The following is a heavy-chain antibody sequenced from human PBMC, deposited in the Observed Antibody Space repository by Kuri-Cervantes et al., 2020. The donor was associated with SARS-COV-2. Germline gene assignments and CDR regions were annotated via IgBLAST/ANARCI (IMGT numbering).Heavy chain of an antibody. CDR2: IYYSGST. V-gene: IGHV4-39*07. CDR3: ARRAAAGTILLDY. D-gene: IGHD6-13*01. J-gene: IGHJ4*02. Sequence: SETLSLTCTVSGGSISSSSYYWGWIRQPPGKGLEWIGSIYYSGSTYYNPSLKSRVTISVDTSKNQFSLKLSSVTAADTAVYYRARRAAAGTILLDYWGQGTLVTVSS. CDR1: GGSISSSSYY.